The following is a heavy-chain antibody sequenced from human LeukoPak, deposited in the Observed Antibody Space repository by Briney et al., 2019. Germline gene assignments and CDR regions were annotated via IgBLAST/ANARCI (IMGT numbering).Heavy chain of an antibody. CDR1: GFTFSSYS. Sequence: GGSLRLSCAASGFTFSSYSMNWVRQAPGKGLEWVAVISYDGSNKYYADSVKGRFTISRDNSKNTLYLQMNSLRAEDTAVYYCARAPTRAEPFDYWGQGTLVTVSS. V-gene: IGHV3-30*03. D-gene: IGHD1-14*01. CDR2: ISYDGSNK. J-gene: IGHJ4*02. CDR3: ARAPTRAEPFDY.